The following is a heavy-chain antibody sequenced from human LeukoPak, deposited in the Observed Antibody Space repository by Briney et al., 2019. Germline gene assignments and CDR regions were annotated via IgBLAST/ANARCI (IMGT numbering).Heavy chain of an antibody. CDR2: ISHDGSNK. V-gene: IGHV3-30*03. D-gene: IGHD3-9*01. CDR3: ARAIRYNFDY. J-gene: IGHJ4*02. Sequence: GGSLRLSCAASGFTFTNSDMHWVRQAPGKGLEWVAIISHDGSNKYYADSVKGQFTISRDNSKNTLYLQMNSLRAEDTAVYYCARAIRYNFDYWGQGTLVTVSS. CDR1: GFTFTNSD.